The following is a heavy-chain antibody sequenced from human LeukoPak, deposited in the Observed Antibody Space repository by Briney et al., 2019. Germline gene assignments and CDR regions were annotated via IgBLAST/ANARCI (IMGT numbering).Heavy chain of an antibody. J-gene: IGHJ6*03. V-gene: IGHV4-59*01. CDR2: IYYSGST. CDR1: GGSISSYY. Sequence: SETLSLTCTVSGGSISSYYWSWIRQPPGKGLEWIGYIYYSGSTNYNPSLKSRVTISVDTSKNQFSLKLSSVTAADTAVYYCARVLGGGSPYYYYYMDVWGKGTTVTISS. CDR3: ARVLGGGSPYYYYYMDV. D-gene: IGHD2-15*01.